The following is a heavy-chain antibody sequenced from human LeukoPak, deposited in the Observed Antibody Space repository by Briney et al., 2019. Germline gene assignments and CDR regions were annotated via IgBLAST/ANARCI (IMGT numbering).Heavy chain of an antibody. CDR1: GYNFISYW. Sequence: GESLKISCKGSGYNFISYWIGWVRQMPGKGLEWMGIIYPGGSDTRYSPSFQGQVTISADKSISTAYLQWSSLKASDTAMYYCARPVDGSSSSFDYWGQGTLVTVTS. D-gene: IGHD6-6*01. V-gene: IGHV5-51*01. CDR2: IYPGGSDT. J-gene: IGHJ4*02. CDR3: ARPVDGSSSSFDY.